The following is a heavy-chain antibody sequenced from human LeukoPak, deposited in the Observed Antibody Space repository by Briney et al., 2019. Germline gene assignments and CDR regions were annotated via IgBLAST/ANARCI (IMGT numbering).Heavy chain of an antibody. CDR2: IIPMFGTV. CDR3: SRGDRSGYYYSYYYGMDV. D-gene: IGHD3-22*01. V-gene: IGHV1-69*13. Sequence: SVKVSCKASGYTFTSYGISWVRQAPRQGLEWMGGIIPMFGTVKYAQKFQGRVTITADESTSTAYMELSSLRSEDTAVYYCSRGDRSGYYYSYYYGMDVWGQGTTVTVSS. J-gene: IGHJ6*02. CDR1: GYTFTSYG.